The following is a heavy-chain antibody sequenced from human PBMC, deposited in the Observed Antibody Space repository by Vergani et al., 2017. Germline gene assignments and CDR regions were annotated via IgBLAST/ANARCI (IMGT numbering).Heavy chain of an antibody. V-gene: IGHV4-34*01. CDR1: GGSFSDYY. CDR3: ARIQRGRMDV. Sequence: QVQLQEWGAGLLKTSETLSLTCGVSGGSFSDYYWSWIRQAPGMGLEWIGEVNHSGSTNYNPSLKSRVTISVDTSKNQFSLKLSSVPAADTAVYYCARIQRGRMDVWGKGTTVTVSS. J-gene: IGHJ6*03. CDR2: VNHSGST. D-gene: IGHD5-18*01.